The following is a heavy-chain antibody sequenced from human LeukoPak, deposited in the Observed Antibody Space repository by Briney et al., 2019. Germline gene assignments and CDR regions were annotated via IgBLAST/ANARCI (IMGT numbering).Heavy chain of an antibody. V-gene: IGHV4-34*01. CDR2: INHSGST. J-gene: IGHJ4*02. D-gene: IGHD4-23*01. CDR3: ARHYDYGGNSFDY. CDR1: GGSFSGYY. Sequence: PSETLSLTCAVYGGSFSGYYWSWIRQPPGKGLEWIGEINHSGSTNYNPSLKSRVTISVDTSKNQFSLKLSSVTAADTAVYYCARHYDYGGNSFDYWGQGTLVTVSS.